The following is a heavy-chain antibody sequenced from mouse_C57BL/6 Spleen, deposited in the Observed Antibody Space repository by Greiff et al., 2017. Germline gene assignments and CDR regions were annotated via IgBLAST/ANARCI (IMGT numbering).Heavy chain of an antibody. CDR2: ISDGGSYT. Sequence: EVQVVESGGGLVKPGGSLKLSCAASGFTFSSYAMSWVRQTPEKRLEWVATISDGGSYTYYPDNVKGRFTISRDNAKNNLYLQMSHLKSEDTAMYYCAREEYYGSSYEAMDYWGQGTSVTVSS. CDR1: GFTFSSYA. J-gene: IGHJ4*01. V-gene: IGHV5-4*01. D-gene: IGHD1-1*01. CDR3: AREEYYGSSYEAMDY.